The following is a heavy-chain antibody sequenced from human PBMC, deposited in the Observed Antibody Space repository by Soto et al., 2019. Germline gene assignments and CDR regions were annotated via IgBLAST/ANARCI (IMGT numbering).Heavy chain of an antibody. CDR2: IGRSGDST. D-gene: IGHD6-19*01. CDR3: ARTDKFNPQSSGWSNRFQY. V-gene: IGHV3-23*01. Sequence: EVQLLESGGGLVQPGGSLRLSCAASGFTFSDYAMTWVRQAPGKGLEWVSTIGRSGDSTYYRDSVQGRFTISRDNSTDPVYLQINRLRAEYTDGYYCARTDKFNPQSSGWSNRFQYCGQGALVTVSS. CDR1: GFTFSDYA. J-gene: IGHJ4*02.